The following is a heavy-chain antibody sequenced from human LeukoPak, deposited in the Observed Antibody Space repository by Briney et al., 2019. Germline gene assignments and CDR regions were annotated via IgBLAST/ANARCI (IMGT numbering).Heavy chain of an antibody. CDR1: GYTFTSYY. CDR3: ARLDSSGYYDDGSYFDY. V-gene: IGHV1-46*01. J-gene: IGHJ4*02. D-gene: IGHD3-22*01. Sequence: ASAKVSCKASGYTFTSYYMRWVRQAPGQGLEWMGIINPSGGSTSYAQKFQGRVTMTRDTSTSTVYMELSSLRSEDTAVYYCARLDSSGYYDDGSYFDYWGQGTLVTVSS. CDR2: INPSGGST.